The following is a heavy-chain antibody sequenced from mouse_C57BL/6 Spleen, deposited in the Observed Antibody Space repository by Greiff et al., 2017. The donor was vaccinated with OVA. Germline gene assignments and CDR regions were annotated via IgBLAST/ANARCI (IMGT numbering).Heavy chain of an antibody. V-gene: IGHV1-76*01. CDR3: ARFGDYDVAWFAY. Sequence: QVQLQQSGAELVRPGASVKLSCKASGYTFTDYYINWVKQRPGQGLEWIARIYPGSGNTYYNEKFKGKATLTAEKSSSTAYMQLSSLTSEDSAVYFCARFGDYDVAWFAYWGQGTLVTVSA. CDR2: IYPGSGNT. J-gene: IGHJ3*01. D-gene: IGHD2-4*01. CDR1: GYTFTDYY.